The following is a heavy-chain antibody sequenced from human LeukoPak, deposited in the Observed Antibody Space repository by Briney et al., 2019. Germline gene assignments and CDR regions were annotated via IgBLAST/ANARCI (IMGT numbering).Heavy chain of an antibody. CDR1: GFTVSRNY. CDR3: AREEHYRRYFAL. V-gene: IGHV3-53*01. Sequence: ESGGPLKLSCPASGFTVSRNYWSWVRQPPGKGLEWVSVSYSGGSSYYADSVKGRFTISRDNSKHTPYLQMNTLRDEDTAVYFCAREEHYRRYFALWGRGTLVTVSS. CDR2: SYSGGSS. D-gene: IGHD3-16*02. J-gene: IGHJ2*01.